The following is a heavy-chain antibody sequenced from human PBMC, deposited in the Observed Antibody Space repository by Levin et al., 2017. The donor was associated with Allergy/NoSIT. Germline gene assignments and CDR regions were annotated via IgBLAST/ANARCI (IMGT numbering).Heavy chain of an antibody. D-gene: IGHD3-22*01. J-gene: IGHJ3*01. CDR1: GYSFSRYW. CDR2: IYPGSSDT. V-gene: IGHV5-51*01. Sequence: GESLKISCKVSGYSFSRYWIAWVRQMPGKGLEWMGIIYPGSSDTRYSPSFEGQVNISADKSTSTAYLQWSSLRASDTAMYYCARLLYDSNGWGALDFWGQGTMVIVSS. CDR3: ARLLYDSNGWGALDF.